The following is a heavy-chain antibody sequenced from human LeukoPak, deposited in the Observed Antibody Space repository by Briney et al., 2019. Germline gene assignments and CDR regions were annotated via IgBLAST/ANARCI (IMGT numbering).Heavy chain of an antibody. CDR3: AREERKYYDILTGYYSTTFGYYMDV. CDR1: GGSISSGSYY. CDR2: IYTSGST. J-gene: IGHJ6*03. D-gene: IGHD3-9*01. V-gene: IGHV4-61*02. Sequence: SETLSLTCVVSGGSISSGSYYWSWIRQPAGKGLEWIGRIYTSGSTNYNPSLKSRVTISVDTSKNQFSLKLSSVTAADTAVYYCAREERKYYDILTGYYSTTFGYYMDVWGKGTTVTISS.